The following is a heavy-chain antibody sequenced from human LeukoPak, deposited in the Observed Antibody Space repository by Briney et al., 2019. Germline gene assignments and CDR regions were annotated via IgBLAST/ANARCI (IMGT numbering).Heavy chain of an antibody. D-gene: IGHD3-22*01. CDR2: IYTSGST. V-gene: IGHV4-4*07. J-gene: IGHJ4*02. CDR1: GGSISSYY. CDR3: ARMYYYDSSGYQCYFDY. Sequence: SETLSLTCTVSGGSISSYYWSWIRQPAGKGLEWIGRIYTSGSTNYNPSLKSRVTMSVDTSKNQISLKLSSVTAADTAVYYCARMYYYDSSGYQCYFDYWGQGTLVTVSS.